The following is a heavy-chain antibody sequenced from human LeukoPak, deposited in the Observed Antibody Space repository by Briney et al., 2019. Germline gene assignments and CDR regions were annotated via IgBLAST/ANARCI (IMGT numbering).Heavy chain of an antibody. CDR2: ISYDGSNK. CDR3: ARELRSAFDY. Sequence: GGSLRLSCAAPGFTFSSYAMHWVRQAPGKGLEWVAVISYDGSNKYYADSVKGRFTISRDNSKNTLYLQMNSLRAEDTAVYYCARELRSAFDYWGQGTLVTVSS. J-gene: IGHJ4*02. CDR1: GFTFSSYA. D-gene: IGHD5-24*01. V-gene: IGHV3-30-3*01.